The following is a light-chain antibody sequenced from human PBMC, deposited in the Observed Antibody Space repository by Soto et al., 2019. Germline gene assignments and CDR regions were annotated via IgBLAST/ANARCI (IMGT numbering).Light chain of an antibody. CDR3: QQYGSLSWT. Sequence: EIVLTQSPGTLSLSPGERATLSCRASQNVDTKYLAWYQQKPGQAPRIIIFGASGRATGIPDRFSGSGSGTDFTLTISRLEPEDFAVYYWQQYGSLSWTFGQGSRVEFK. J-gene: IGKJ1*01. CDR1: QNVDTKY. V-gene: IGKV3-20*01. CDR2: GAS.